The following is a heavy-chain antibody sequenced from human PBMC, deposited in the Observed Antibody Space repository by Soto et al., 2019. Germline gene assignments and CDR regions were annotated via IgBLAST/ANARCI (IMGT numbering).Heavy chain of an antibody. V-gene: IGHV4-30-2*01. D-gene: IGHD1-26*01. CDR2: IYHSGST. Sequence: QLQLQESGSGLVKPSQTLSLTCAVSGGSISSGGYSWSWIRQPPGKGLEWIGYIYHSGSTYYNPSPKRRLTTSVDRSKNQFSLKLSSVTAADRAVYYCARGEMVRHGMDVWGQGTTVTVSS. CDR3: ARGEMVRHGMDV. J-gene: IGHJ6*02. CDR1: GGSISSGGYS.